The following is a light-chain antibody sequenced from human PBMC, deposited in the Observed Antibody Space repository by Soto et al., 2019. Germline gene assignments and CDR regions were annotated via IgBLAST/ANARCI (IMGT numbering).Light chain of an antibody. CDR1: SSNVGSYKL. CDR2: EVN. Sequence: QSALTQPASVSGSPGQSITISCTGTSSNVGSYKLVSWYQQHPGKDPKLMIFEVNKRPSGVSNRFSGSKSGNTASLTISGLKVADEAAYYCCSSGGSPTYVFGTGTKLTVL. J-gene: IGLJ1*01. V-gene: IGLV2-23*02. CDR3: CSSGGSPTYV.